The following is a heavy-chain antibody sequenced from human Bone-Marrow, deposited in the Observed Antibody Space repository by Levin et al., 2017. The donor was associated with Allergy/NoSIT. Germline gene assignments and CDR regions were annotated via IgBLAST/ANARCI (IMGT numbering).Heavy chain of an antibody. J-gene: IGHJ5*02. CDR2: IYHSANT. D-gene: IGHD3-9*01. V-gene: IGHV4-30-2*01. CDR1: GDSISSAGYS. CDR3: VRGLAGNWFDP. Sequence: SQTLSLTCTVSGDSISSAGYSWTWIRQPPGKGLEWIGYIYHSANTYYNPTLKSRVTISVDRSKNQFSLRLRSVTAADTAVYFCVRGLAGNWFDPWGQGTLVTVSS.